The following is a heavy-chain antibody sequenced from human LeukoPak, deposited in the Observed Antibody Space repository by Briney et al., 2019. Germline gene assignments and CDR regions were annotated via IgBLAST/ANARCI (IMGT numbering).Heavy chain of an antibody. V-gene: IGHV4-59*01. CDR3: ARVVGSYYDSSGDAFDI. Sequence: PSETLSLTCTVSGGSISSYYWSWIRQPPGKGLEWIGYIYYSGSTNYNPSLKSRVTISVDTSKNQFSLKLSSVTAAETAVYYCARVVGSYYDSSGDAFDIWGQGTMVTVPS. CDR2: IYYSGST. J-gene: IGHJ3*02. D-gene: IGHD3-22*01. CDR1: GGSISSYY.